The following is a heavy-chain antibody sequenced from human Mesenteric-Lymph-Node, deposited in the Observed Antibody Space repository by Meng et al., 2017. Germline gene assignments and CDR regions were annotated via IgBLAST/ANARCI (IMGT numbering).Heavy chain of an antibody. Sequence: LKISCAASGFPFSSYAMHWVRQAPGKGLEWLAVISDDRSQKYYADSVKGRLTISRDNAKNTLYLQMNSLRAEDTAVYYCARGSVEMATIGYWGQGTLVTVSS. V-gene: IGHV3-30*04. CDR3: ARGSVEMATIGY. CDR2: ISDDRSQK. J-gene: IGHJ4*02. CDR1: GFPFSSYA. D-gene: IGHD5-24*01.